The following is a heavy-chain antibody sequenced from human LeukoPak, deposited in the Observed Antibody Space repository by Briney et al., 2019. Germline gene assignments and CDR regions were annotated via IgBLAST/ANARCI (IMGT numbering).Heavy chain of an antibody. CDR3: ARAGLGYCSSTSCSGGWFDP. CDR2: ISAYNGNI. J-gene: IGHJ5*02. V-gene: IGHV1-18*01. D-gene: IGHD2-2*01. Sequence: ASVKVSCKASGYTFTSYGISWVRQAPGQGLEWMGWISAYNGNINYAQKLQGRGTMTTDTSTSTAYMELRSLRSDDTAVYYCARAGLGYCSSTSCSGGWFDPWGQGTLVTVSS. CDR1: GYTFTSYG.